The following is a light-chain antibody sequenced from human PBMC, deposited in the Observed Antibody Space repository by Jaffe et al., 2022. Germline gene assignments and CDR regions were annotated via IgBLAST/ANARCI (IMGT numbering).Light chain of an antibody. V-gene: IGLV2-23*01. J-gene: IGLJ3*02. CDR1: SSDVGSYNL. CDR2: EGS. CDR3: CSYAGGFV. Sequence: QSALTQPASVSGSPGQSITISCTGTSSDVGSYNLVSWYQQHPGKAPKLMIYEGSKRPSGVSNRFSGSKSGNTASLTISGLQAEDEADYYCCSYAGGFVFGGGTKLTVL.